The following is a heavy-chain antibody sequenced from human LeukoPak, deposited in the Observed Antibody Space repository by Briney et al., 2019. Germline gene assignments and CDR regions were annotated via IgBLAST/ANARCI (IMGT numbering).Heavy chain of an antibody. V-gene: IGHV4-59*12. CDR3: ARDVIAAPGTADY. Sequence: SETLSLTCTVSGGSIISYYWSWIRQSPQKGLEWIAYIHSSGKTNYNPSLKSRVTISVDTSKNQFSLKLSSVTAADTAVYYCARDVIAAPGTADYWGQGTLVTVSS. D-gene: IGHD6-13*01. CDR2: IHSSGKT. CDR1: GGSIISYY. J-gene: IGHJ4*02.